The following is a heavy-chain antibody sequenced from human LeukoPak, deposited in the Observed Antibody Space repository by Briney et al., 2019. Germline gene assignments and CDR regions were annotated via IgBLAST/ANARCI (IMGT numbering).Heavy chain of an antibody. Sequence: GGSLRLSCAASGFTFSSYEMNWVRQAPGKGLEWVSGISPSGDITYYADSVMGRFSISRDNPKSTVSLQMSSLRAEDTALYYCVRDLHWGGFDVWGQGTMVTVSS. D-gene: IGHD7-27*01. CDR3: VRDLHWGGFDV. J-gene: IGHJ3*01. CDR2: ISPSGDIT. CDR1: GFTFSSYE. V-gene: IGHV3-23*01.